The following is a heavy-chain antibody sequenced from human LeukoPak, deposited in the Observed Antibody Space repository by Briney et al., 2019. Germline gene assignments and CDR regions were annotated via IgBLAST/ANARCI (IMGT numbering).Heavy chain of an antibody. CDR2: IRYDGSNK. D-gene: IGHD3-22*01. V-gene: IGHV3-30*02. Sequence: GGSLRLSCAASGFTFSSYGMHWVRQAPGKGREGVAFIRYDGSNKYYADSVKGRFTISRDNSKNTLYLQMNSLRAEDTAVYYCARASGYYYPHDYWGQGTLVTVSS. CDR3: ARASGYYYPHDY. CDR1: GFTFSSYG. J-gene: IGHJ4*02.